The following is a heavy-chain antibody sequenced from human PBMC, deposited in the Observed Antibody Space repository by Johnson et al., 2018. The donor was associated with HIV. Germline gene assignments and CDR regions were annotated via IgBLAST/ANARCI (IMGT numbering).Heavy chain of an antibody. D-gene: IGHD2-2*01. V-gene: IGHV3-23*04. CDR1: KLTFSNYA. J-gene: IGHJ3*02. CDR3: AKGLVAAARRCGGAFDS. CDR2: ISGSDGAT. Sequence: VQLVESGGGLVQPGGSLRLSCAASKLTFSNYAMTWVRQAPGKGLEWVSSISGSDGATYYAVSVKGRFTISTDNSNNTLYLQMNSLRAEDTAVYYCAKGLVAAARRCGGAFDSWGQGTLVTVSS.